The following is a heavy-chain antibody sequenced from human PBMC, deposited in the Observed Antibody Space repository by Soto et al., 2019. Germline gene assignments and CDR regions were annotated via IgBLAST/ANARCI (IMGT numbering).Heavy chain of an antibody. D-gene: IGHD6-19*01. CDR2: IYWNDDK. J-gene: IGHJ3*02. V-gene: IGHV2-5*01. CDR3: AYRHNSGWYDAFDI. Sequence: QITLKESGPTLVKPTQTLTLTCTFSGFSLSSSGEHVGWIRQPPGKALEWLALIYWNDDKRYSPSLMTRLTITKDTSKNQVVLTMTNMDPVVTATYYCAYRHNSGWYDAFDIWGQGTRVTVSS. CDR1: GFSLSSSGEH.